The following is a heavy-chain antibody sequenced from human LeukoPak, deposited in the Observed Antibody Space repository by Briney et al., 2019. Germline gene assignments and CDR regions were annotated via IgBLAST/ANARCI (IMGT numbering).Heavy chain of an antibody. D-gene: IGHD3-22*01. J-gene: IGHJ6*03. CDR1: GGSFSGYY. CDR2: INHSGST. V-gene: IGHV4-34*01. CDR3: ARTYYYDSSGSPRYYYYMDV. Sequence: SETLSLTCAVYGGSFSGYYWSWIRQPPGKGLDWIGEINHSGSTNYNPSLKSRVTISVDTSKNQFSLKLSSVTAADTAVYYCARTYYYDSSGSPRYYYYMDVWGKGTTVTVSS.